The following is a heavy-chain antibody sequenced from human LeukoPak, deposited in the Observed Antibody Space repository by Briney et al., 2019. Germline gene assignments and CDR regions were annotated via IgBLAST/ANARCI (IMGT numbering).Heavy chain of an antibody. CDR3: TRRGVTRFYDY. J-gene: IGHJ4*02. CDR2: ISGSGGGT. CDR1: GFTFSDCA. D-gene: IGHD3-10*01. Sequence: GGSLRLSCAASGFTFSDCAMSWVRQAPGKGLVWVSVISGSGGGTNYADSVKGRFTISRDNSKNTLYLQMNSLRAEDTAVYFCTRRGVTRFYDYWGQGTLVTVSS. V-gene: IGHV3-23*01.